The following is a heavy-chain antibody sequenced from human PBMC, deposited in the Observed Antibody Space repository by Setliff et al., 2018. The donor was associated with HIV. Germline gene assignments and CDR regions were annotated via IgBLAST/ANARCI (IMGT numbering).Heavy chain of an antibody. D-gene: IGHD4-17*01. Sequence: SETLSLTCIVSGASISSNTWSWIRQAPGKGLQWIGFIYNSVTTNYNPSLKSRVTISLDTSKNQFSLKLNSVTAADTAVYYCARFEVTTVTTRDYWGQGTLVTVSS. CDR1: GASISSNT. CDR2: IYNSVTT. V-gene: IGHV4-59*12. J-gene: IGHJ4*02. CDR3: ARFEVTTVTTRDY.